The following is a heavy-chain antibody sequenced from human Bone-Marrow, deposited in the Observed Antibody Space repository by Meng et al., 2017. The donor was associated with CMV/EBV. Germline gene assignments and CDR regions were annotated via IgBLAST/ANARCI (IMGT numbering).Heavy chain of an antibody. CDR1: GYTFTGYY. J-gene: IGHJ2*01. CDR3: ARDSYCSSTSCYNWYFDL. Sequence: ASVKVSCKASGYTFTGYYMHWVRQAPGQGLEWMGWINPNSGGTNYAQKFQGRVTMTRDTSISTAYMELSRLRSDDTAVYYCARDSYCSSTSCYNWYFDLWGRGTLVNVPS. V-gene: IGHV1-2*02. CDR2: INPNSGGT. D-gene: IGHD2-2*01.